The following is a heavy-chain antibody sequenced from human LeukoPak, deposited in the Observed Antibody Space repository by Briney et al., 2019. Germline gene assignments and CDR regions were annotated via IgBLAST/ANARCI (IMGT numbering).Heavy chain of an antibody. V-gene: IGHV3-48*02. CDR1: GFTFSSYT. CDR3: ARDPLHTAHFDY. J-gene: IGHJ4*02. CDR2: VSASSDI. D-gene: IGHD5-18*01. Sequence: GGSLRLSCAASGFTFSSYTMNWVRQAPGKGLQWVSTVSASSDIHYSDSVKGRFTISRDNARNSLYLQMNSLRDEDTAVYYCARDPLHTAHFDYWGQGTLVTVSS.